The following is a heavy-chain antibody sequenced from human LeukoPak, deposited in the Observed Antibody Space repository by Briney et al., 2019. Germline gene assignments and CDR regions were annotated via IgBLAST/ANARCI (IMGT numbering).Heavy chain of an antibody. J-gene: IGHJ4*02. CDR1: GFTFSSYG. Sequence: GRSLRLSCAASGFTFSSYGMHWVRQAPGKGLEWVVVISYDGSNKYDADSVKGRFTISRDNSKNTLYLQMNSLRAEDTAVYYCAKAMYYYDSSGYYPFDYWGQGTLVTVSS. D-gene: IGHD3-22*01. CDR2: ISYDGSNK. CDR3: AKAMYYYDSSGYYPFDY. V-gene: IGHV3-30*18.